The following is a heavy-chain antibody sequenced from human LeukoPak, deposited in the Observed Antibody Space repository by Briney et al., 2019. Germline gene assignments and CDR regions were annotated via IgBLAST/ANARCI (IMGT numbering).Heavy chain of an antibody. CDR1: GFTFSNAW. CDR2: INSDGSST. V-gene: IGHV3-74*01. CDR3: ARDVGDDILTGYYLGGVVDY. J-gene: IGHJ4*02. D-gene: IGHD3-9*01. Sequence: GGSLRLSCAASGFTFSNAWMHWVRQAPGKGLVWVSRINSDGSSTSYADSVKGRFTISRDNAKNTLYLQMNSLRAEDTAVYYCARDVGDDILTGYYLGGVVDYWGQGTLVTVSS.